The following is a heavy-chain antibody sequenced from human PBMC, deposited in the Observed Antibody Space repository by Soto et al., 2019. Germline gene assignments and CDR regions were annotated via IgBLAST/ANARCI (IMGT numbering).Heavy chain of an antibody. D-gene: IGHD3-22*01. J-gene: IGHJ4*02. CDR2: ISAYNGNT. Sequence: ASVKVSCKASGYTFTSYGISWLRQAPGQGLEWMGWISAYNGNTNYAQKLQGRVTMTTDTSTSTAYMELRSLRSDDTAVYYCARGYYDSSGYPLHFDYWGQGTLVTVSS. CDR3: ARGYYDSSGYPLHFDY. V-gene: IGHV1-18*01. CDR1: GYTFTSYG.